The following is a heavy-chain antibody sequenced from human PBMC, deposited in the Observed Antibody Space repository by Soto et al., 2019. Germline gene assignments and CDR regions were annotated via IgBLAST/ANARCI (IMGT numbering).Heavy chain of an antibody. V-gene: IGHV3-7*03. D-gene: IGHD2-21*02. J-gene: IGHJ1*01. Sequence: GGSLRLSCAASGFTFSSYWMSWVRQAPGKGLEWVANIKQDGSEKYYVDSVKGRLTISRDNAKNSLYLQMNSLRAEDAAVYYCARDGNDIVVVTATRAEYFQHWGQGTLVTVSS. CDR2: IKQDGSEK. CDR3: ARDGNDIVVVTATRAEYFQH. CDR1: GFTFSSYW.